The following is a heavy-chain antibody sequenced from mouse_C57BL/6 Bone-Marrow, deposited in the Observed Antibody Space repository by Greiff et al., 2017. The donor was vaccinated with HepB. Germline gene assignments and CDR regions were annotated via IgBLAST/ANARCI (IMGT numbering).Heavy chain of an antibody. J-gene: IGHJ4*01. CDR2: IRNKANNHAT. V-gene: IGHV6-6*01. CDR1: GFTFSDAW. Sequence: EVLLVESGGGLVQPGGSMKLSCAASGFTFSDAWMDWVRQSPEKGLEWVAEIRNKANNHATYYAESVKGRFTISRDDSKSSVDLQMNSLRAEDTGIYYCTPYDGSAMDYWGQGTSVTVSS. D-gene: IGHD1-1*01. CDR3: TPYDGSAMDY.